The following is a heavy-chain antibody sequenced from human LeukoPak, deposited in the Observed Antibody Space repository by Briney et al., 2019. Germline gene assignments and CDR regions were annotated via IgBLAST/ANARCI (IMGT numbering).Heavy chain of an antibody. Sequence: PSQTLSLTCTVSGGSISSGGYYWSWIRQPPGKGLEWIGYIYHSGSTYYNPSLKSRVTISVDTSKNQFSLRLSSVTAADTAVYYCARSLDDYDILTGYVRYYFDYWGQGTLVTVSS. D-gene: IGHD3-9*01. CDR2: IYHSGST. CDR3: ARSLDDYDILTGYVRYYFDY. CDR1: GGSISSGGYY. V-gene: IGHV4-30-2*01. J-gene: IGHJ4*02.